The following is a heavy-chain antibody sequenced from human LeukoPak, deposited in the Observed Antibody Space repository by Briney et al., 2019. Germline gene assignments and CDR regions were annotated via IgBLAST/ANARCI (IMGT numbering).Heavy chain of an antibody. CDR2: ISDSGGTT. J-gene: IGHJ4*02. V-gene: IGHV3-23*01. CDR1: GFTFINYA. CDR3: AKVRRGVAAAGTNY. D-gene: IGHD6-13*01. Sequence: GGSLRLSCEASGFTFINYAMNWVRQAPEKGLEWVSSISDSGGTTYYADPVKGRFTISRDNSKNTVYMEMNSLRAEDTAVYYCAKVRRGVAAAGTNYWGQGTLVTVSS.